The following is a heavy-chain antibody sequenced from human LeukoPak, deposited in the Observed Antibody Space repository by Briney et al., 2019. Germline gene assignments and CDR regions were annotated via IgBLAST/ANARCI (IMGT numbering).Heavy chain of an antibody. CDR2: IRYDGSNK. CDR3: AKEVLKEFSPTYYFDY. CDR1: GFTFSSYG. J-gene: IGHJ4*02. Sequence: PGGSLRLSCAASGFTFSSYGMHWVRQAQGKGLEWVAFIRYDGSNKYYADSVKGRFTISRDNSKNTLYLQMNSLRAEDTAVYYCAKEVLKEFSPTYYFDYWGQGTLVTVSS. D-gene: IGHD3-16*02. V-gene: IGHV3-30*02.